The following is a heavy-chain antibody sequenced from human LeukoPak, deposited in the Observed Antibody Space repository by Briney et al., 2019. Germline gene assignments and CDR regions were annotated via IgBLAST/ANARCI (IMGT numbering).Heavy chain of an antibody. CDR1: GGSISSGSYY. V-gene: IGHV4-61*02. D-gene: IGHD2-2*03. Sequence: SETLSLTCTVSGGSISSGSYYWSWIRQPAGKGLEWIGRIYTSGSTNYNPSLKSRVTISVDTSKNQFSLKLSSVTAADTAVYYCARENNGYCSSTSCQNWFDPWGQGTLVTVSS. CDR3: ARENNGYCSSTSCQNWFDP. CDR2: IYTSGST. J-gene: IGHJ5*02.